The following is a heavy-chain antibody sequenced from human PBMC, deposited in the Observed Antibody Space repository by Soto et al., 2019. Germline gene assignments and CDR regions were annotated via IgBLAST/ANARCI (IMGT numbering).Heavy chain of an antibody. Sequence: HPGGSLRLSCAASGFTFSSYAMSWVRQAPGKGLEWVSAISGSGGSTYYADSVKGRFTISRDNSKNTLYLQMNSLRAEDTAVYYCASREWELLNYYGMDVWGQGTTVTVSS. J-gene: IGHJ6*02. D-gene: IGHD1-26*01. CDR2: ISGSGGST. CDR1: GFTFSSYA. CDR3: ASREWELLNYYGMDV. V-gene: IGHV3-23*01.